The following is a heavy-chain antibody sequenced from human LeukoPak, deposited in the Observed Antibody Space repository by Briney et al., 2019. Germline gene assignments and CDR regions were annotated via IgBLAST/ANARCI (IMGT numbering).Heavy chain of an antibody. Sequence: TGGSLRLSCAASGFTVSTNYMIWVRQAPGKGLEWVSVIYSGGSTYYSDSVKGRFTISRDNSKNTLYLQMNSLRVEDTAVYYCARSITMVRGVNNWFDPWGQGTLVTVSS. J-gene: IGHJ5*02. CDR3: ARSITMVRGVNNWFDP. CDR1: GFTVSTNY. D-gene: IGHD3-10*01. CDR2: IYSGGST. V-gene: IGHV3-53*01.